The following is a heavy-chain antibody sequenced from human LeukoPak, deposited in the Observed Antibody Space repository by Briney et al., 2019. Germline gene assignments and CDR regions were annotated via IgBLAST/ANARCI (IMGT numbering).Heavy chain of an antibody. J-gene: IGHJ4*02. D-gene: IGHD3-22*01. CDR1: GGSFSGYY. CDR2: INHSGST. V-gene: IGHV4-34*01. CDR3: ARAAVDSSGYLFRHYFDY. Sequence: SSETLSLTCAVYGGSFSGYYRSWIRQPPGKGLEWIGEINHSGSTNYNPSLKSRVTISVDTSKNQFSLKLSSVTAADTAVYYCARAAVDSSGYLFRHYFDYWGQGTLVTVSS.